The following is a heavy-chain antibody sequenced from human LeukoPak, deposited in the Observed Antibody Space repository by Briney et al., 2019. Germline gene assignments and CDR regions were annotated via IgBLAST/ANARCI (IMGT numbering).Heavy chain of an antibody. Sequence: GGSLRLSCAASGFTFSSHGMTWVRQAPGKGLEWVSYISSSGSTIYYADSVKGRFTISRDNAKNSLYLQLNSLRTEDTAVYYCVQSSEGGTTPDVLDCWGQGTLVTVSS. V-gene: IGHV3-48*01. CDR1: GFTFSSHG. CDR2: ISSSGSTI. D-gene: IGHD1-7*01. J-gene: IGHJ4*02. CDR3: VQSSEGGTTPDVLDC.